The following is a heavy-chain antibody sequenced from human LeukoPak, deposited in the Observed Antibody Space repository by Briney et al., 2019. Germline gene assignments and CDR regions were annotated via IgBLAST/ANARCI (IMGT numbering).Heavy chain of an antibody. CDR1: GFTFSSYG. CDR3: ARHPGLRFNPKYYFDY. CDR2: IWYDGSNK. D-gene: IGHD5-12*01. V-gene: IGHV3-33*01. J-gene: IGHJ4*02. Sequence: QTGGSLRLSCAASGFTFSSYGMHWVRQAPGKGLEWVAVIWYDGSNKYYADSVKGRFTISRDNSKNTLYLQMNSLRAEDTAVYYCARHPGLRFNPKYYFDYWGQGALVTVSS.